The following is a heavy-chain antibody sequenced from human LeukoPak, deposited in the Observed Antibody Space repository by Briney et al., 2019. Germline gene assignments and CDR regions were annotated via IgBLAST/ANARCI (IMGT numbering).Heavy chain of an antibody. Sequence: GWSLRLSCAVSGITLSNYGMSWVRQAPGKGLEWVAGISDSGGSTNYADSVKGRFTISRDNPKNTLYLQMNSLRAEDTAVYFCAKRGIVIRAVIIVGFHKEAYYFDYWGQGALVTVSS. J-gene: IGHJ4*02. V-gene: IGHV3-23*01. D-gene: IGHD3-10*01. CDR2: ISDSGGST. CDR1: GITLSNYG. CDR3: AKRGIVIRAVIIVGFHKEAYYFDY.